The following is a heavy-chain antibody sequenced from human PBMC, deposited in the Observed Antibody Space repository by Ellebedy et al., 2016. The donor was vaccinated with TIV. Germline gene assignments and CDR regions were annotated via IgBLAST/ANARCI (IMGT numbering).Heavy chain of an antibody. D-gene: IGHD2-2*01. CDR2: IYYGGNT. Sequence: SETLSLXXTVSGGSISSSSYNWGWIRQPPGKGLEWFGNIYYGGNTYYNPSLKSRVTISVDTSRNQFSLKLSSVTAADTAVYYCAVEGSASDAFEIWGQGTMVTVSS. J-gene: IGHJ3*02. CDR1: GGSISSSSYN. CDR3: AVEGSASDAFEI. V-gene: IGHV4-39*07.